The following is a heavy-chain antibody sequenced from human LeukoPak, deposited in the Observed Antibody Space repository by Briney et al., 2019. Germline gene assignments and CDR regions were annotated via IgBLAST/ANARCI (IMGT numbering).Heavy chain of an antibody. CDR1: GFTFSSYA. CDR3: AKVPTHISWYYNYYFDY. V-gene: IGHV3-23*01. CDR2: ISGSGGST. Sequence: GGSLRLSCVDSGFTFSSYAMSWVRQAPGKGLEWVSVISGSGGSTYYADSVKGRFTISRDNSKDTLYLQMNSLRAKDTAVYYCAKVPTHISWYYNYYFDYWGQGTLVTVSS. D-gene: IGHD6-13*01. J-gene: IGHJ4*02.